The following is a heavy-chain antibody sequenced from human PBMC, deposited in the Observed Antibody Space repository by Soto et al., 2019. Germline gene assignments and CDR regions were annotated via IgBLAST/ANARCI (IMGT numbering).Heavy chain of an antibody. V-gene: IGHV4-34*01. Sequence: SETLSLTCAVYGGSFSGYYWSWIRQPPGKGLEWIGEINHSGSTNYNPSLKSRVTISVDTSKNQFSLKLSSVTAADTAVYYCAPLGYSYGLDYWGQGTLVTVSS. D-gene: IGHD5-18*01. CDR3: APLGYSYGLDY. CDR1: GGSFSGYY. CDR2: INHSGST. J-gene: IGHJ4*02.